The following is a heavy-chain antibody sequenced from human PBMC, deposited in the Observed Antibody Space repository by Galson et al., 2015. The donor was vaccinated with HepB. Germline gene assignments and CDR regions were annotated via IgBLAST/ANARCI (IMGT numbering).Heavy chain of an antibody. CDR2: ISFDGSNK. J-gene: IGHJ4*02. Sequence: SLRLSCAASGFTFSTYPIHWVRQAPGKGLEWVALISFDGSNKYYADSVKGRFTISRDNSKNTLYLQMNSLRAEDTAVYYCARDRTYYYDGSGSWDYWGQGTLVTVSS. D-gene: IGHD3-22*01. CDR3: ARDRTYYYDGSGSWDY. V-gene: IGHV3-30*04. CDR1: GFTFSTYP.